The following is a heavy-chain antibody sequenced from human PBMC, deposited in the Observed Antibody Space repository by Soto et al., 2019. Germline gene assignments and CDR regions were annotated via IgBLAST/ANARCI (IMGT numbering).Heavy chain of an antibody. V-gene: IGHV4-34*01. CDR2: INHSGST. Sequence: QVQLQQWGAGLLKPSETLSLTCAVYGGSFSGYYCSWIRQPPGKGLEWIGEINHSGSTNYNPSLKCRVTVSVDTSKNQFSLKLSSVAAADTAVYYCARDGGYCSGGSCYSGSSRYYYYMSVWCKGTTVTVSS. J-gene: IGHJ6*03. CDR1: GGSFSGYY. CDR3: ARDGGYCSGGSCYSGSSRYYYYMSV. D-gene: IGHD2-15*01.